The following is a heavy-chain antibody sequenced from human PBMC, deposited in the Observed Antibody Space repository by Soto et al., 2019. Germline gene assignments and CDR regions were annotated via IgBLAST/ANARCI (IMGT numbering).Heavy chain of an antibody. CDR2: IKSKTDSGTT. CDR3: TTDELV. V-gene: IGHV3-15*01. Sequence: PGGSLRLSCAASGFTFSNAWMSWVRQAPGKGLEWVGRIKSKTDSGTTDYAAPVKGRFTISRDDSKNTLYLQMNSLKTEDTAVYYCTTDELVWGQGTLVTVSS. D-gene: IGHD3-10*01. J-gene: IGHJ4*02. CDR1: GFTFSNAW.